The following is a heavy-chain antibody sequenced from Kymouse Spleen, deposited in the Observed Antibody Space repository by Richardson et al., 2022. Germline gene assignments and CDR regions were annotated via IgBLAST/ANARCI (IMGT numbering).Heavy chain of an antibody. Sequence: EVQLVESGGGLVQPGGSLRLSCAASGFTFSSYSMNWVRQAPGKGLEWVSYISSSSSTIYYADSVKGRFTISRDNAKNSLYLQMNSLRDEDTAVYYCARDRDCTNGVCPYGMDVWGQGTTVTVSS. D-gene: IGHD2-8*01. CDR1: GFTFSSYS. V-gene: IGHV3-48*02. J-gene: IGHJ6*02. CDR3: ARDRDCTNGVCPYGMDV. CDR2: ISSSSSTI.